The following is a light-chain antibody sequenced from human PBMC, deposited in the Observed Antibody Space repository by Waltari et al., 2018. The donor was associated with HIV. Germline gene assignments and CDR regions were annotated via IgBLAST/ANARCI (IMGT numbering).Light chain of an antibody. V-gene: IGLV7-46*01. J-gene: IGLJ2*01. CDR2: DTS. CDR1: TRAVTSTHY. CDR3: LLSYGGARV. Sequence: QAVVTQEPSLTVSPGGTVTLTCDSRTRAVTSTHYPYWFQRTPGQAPRTLIYDTSNKHSWTPARFSGSLLGGKAALTLSGAQPEDEAEYYCLLSYGGARVFGGGTKLTVL.